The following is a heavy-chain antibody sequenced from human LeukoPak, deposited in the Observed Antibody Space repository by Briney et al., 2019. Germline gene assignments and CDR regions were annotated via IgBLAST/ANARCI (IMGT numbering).Heavy chain of an antibody. Sequence: GASVKVSCKASGYTFTGYYMHWVRQAPGQGLEWMGWINPNSGGTNYAQKFQGMVTMTRDTSISTAYMELSRLRSDDTAVYYCARGAGDFWSGSNRYYYYYYMDVWGKGTTVTVSS. CDR1: GYTFTGYY. CDR2: INPNSGGT. D-gene: IGHD3-3*01. CDR3: ARGAGDFWSGSNRYYYYYYMDV. V-gene: IGHV1-2*02. J-gene: IGHJ6*03.